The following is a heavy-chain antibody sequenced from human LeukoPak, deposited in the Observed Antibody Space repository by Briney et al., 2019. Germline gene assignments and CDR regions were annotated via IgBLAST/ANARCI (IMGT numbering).Heavy chain of an antibody. CDR3: AKDGSSSWSFDY. CDR2: ISGSGDST. J-gene: IGHJ4*02. CDR1: GFTFSSYS. Sequence: GGSLRLSCAASGFTFSSYSMSWVRQAPGKGLEWVSGISGSGDSTYSADSVKGRFTISRDNSKDTVYLQMNSLRADDPAVYYCAKDGSSSWSFDYWGQGTLGTVSS. V-gene: IGHV3-23*01. D-gene: IGHD6-13*01.